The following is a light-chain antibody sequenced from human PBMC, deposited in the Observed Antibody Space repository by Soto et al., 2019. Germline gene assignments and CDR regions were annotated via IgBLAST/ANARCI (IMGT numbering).Light chain of an antibody. CDR1: QSVSSNY. CDR3: QQYGTSPPLT. J-gene: IGKJ4*01. CDR2: GAS. V-gene: IGKV3-20*01. Sequence: EIVLTQSPGTLSLSPGERATLSCRASQSVSSNYLAWYQQKPGQAPRLLIYGASSRATGIPDRFSGSGSATDSTLTISRLEPEDFAVYYCQQYGTSPPLTFGGGTK.